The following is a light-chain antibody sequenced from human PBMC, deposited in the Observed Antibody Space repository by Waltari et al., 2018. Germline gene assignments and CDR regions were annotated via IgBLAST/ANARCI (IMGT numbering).Light chain of an antibody. CDR3: SSFAGTNNFVV. V-gene: IGLV2-8*01. CDR2: EVG. J-gene: IGLJ2*01. Sequence: QSALTQPPSASGSPGQSVTISCTGTSSDVGGYNYVSWYQQHPGKAPKLILYEVGQRPPGVPARFSGSKSGNTASLTVSGLQAEDEADYYCSSFAGTNNFVVFGGGTKLTV. CDR1: SSDVGGYNY.